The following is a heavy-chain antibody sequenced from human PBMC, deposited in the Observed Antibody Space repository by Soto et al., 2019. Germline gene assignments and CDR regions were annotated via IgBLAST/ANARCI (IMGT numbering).Heavy chain of an antibody. Sequence: SETLSLTCTASGGSISNYYWSSIRQPPGKGLEWIGYIYYSGSTNYNPSLKSRVTISVDTSKNQFSLKLSSVTAADTAVYYCAGVSDTAMATPFDYWGQGTLVTVSS. CDR2: IYYSGST. D-gene: IGHD5-18*01. J-gene: IGHJ4*02. CDR3: AGVSDTAMATPFDY. V-gene: IGHV4-59*01. CDR1: GGSISNYY.